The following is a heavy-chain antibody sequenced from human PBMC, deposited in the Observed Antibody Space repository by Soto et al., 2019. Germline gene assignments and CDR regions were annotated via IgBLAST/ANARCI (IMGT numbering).Heavy chain of an antibody. CDR3: AKEGGYDFWSGYTAYYYYYMDV. J-gene: IGHJ6*03. CDR2: ISYDGSNK. V-gene: IGHV3-30*18. D-gene: IGHD3-3*01. CDR1: GFTFSSYG. Sequence: GGSLRLSCAASGFTFSSYGMHWVRQAPGKGLEWVAVISYDGSNKYYADSVKGRFTISRDNSKNTLYLQMNSLRAEDTAVYYCAKEGGYDFWSGYTAYYYYYMDVWGKGTTVTVSS.